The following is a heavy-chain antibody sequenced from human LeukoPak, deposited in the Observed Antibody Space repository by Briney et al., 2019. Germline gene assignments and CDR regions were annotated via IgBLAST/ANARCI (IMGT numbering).Heavy chain of an antibody. J-gene: IGHJ6*02. Sequence: PSETLSLTCAVYGGSFSGYYWSWIRQPPGKGLEWIGEINHSGSTNYNPFLKSRVTISVDTSKNQFSLKLSSVTAADTAVYYCARGKTTVTVYYYYGMDVWGQGTTVTVSS. CDR3: ARGKTTVTVYYYYGMDV. V-gene: IGHV4-34*01. CDR2: INHSGST. D-gene: IGHD4-17*01. CDR1: GGSFSGYY.